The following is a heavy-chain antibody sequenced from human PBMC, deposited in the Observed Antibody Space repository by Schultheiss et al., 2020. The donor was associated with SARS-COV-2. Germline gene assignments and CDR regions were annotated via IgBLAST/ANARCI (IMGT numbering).Heavy chain of an antibody. Sequence: GGSLRLSCAASGFTFSSYAMHWVRQAPGKGLEWVAVISYDGSNKYYADSVKGRFTISRDNSKNTLYLQMNSLRAEDTAVYYCARDGRSWYDYYYYGMDVWGQGTTVTVSS. CDR3: ARDGRSWYDYYYYGMDV. D-gene: IGHD6-13*01. V-gene: IGHV3-30*04. J-gene: IGHJ6*02. CDR2: ISYDGSNK. CDR1: GFTFSSYA.